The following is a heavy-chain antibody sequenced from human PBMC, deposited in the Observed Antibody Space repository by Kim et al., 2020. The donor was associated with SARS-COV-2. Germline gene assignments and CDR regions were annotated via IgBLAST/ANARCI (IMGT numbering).Heavy chain of an antibody. J-gene: IGHJ4*02. Sequence: SVKVSCKAFGFTFTSSAMQWVRQARGQRLEWIGGIAVGSGITSYAQKFQEGVTITRDMSTSTAYMELSSLRSEDTAVYYCAAMIDYGSTYWGQGTLVTVSS. V-gene: IGHV1-58*02. CDR3: AAMIDYGSTY. CDR1: GFTFTSSA. CDR2: IAVGSGIT. D-gene: IGHD3-10*01.